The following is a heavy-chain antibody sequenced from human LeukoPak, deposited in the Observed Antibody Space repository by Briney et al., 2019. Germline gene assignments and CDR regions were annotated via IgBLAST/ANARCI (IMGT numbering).Heavy chain of an antibody. J-gene: IGHJ4*02. CDR2: ILYDGSNK. Sequence: GGSLRLSCAASGFTFSYYGMHWVRQAPGKGLEWVAVILYDGSNKYYVDSVKGRFTISRDNSKNTLYLQMNSLRAEDTAVYYCARDQLAYSGYDTLFDYWGQGTLVTVSS. CDR3: ARDQLAYSGYDTLFDY. V-gene: IGHV3-30*03. CDR1: GFTFSYYG. D-gene: IGHD5-12*01.